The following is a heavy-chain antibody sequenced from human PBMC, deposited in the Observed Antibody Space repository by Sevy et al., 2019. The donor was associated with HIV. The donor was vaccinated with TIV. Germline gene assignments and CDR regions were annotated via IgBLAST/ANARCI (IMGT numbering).Heavy chain of an antibody. D-gene: IGHD2-2*01. CDR3: AKVLHIVVVPAAIDYYYGMDV. Sequence: GGSLRLSCVASGFTFSTYGMHWVRQAPGKGLEWVAFIRFDGTIQYYTDSVKGRLTISRDNSKNTLYLQMNSLRAEDTAVYFCAKVLHIVVVPAAIDYYYGMDVWGQGTTVTVSS. V-gene: IGHV3-30*02. CDR1: GFTFSTYG. CDR2: IRFDGTIQ. J-gene: IGHJ6*02.